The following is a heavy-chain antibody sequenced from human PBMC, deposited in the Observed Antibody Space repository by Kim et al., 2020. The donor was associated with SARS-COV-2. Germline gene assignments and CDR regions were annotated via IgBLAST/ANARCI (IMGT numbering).Heavy chain of an antibody. Sequence: GGSLRLSCAASGFTFSSYSMNWVRQAPGKGLEWVSSISSSSSYIYYADSVKGRFTISRDNAKNSLYLQMNSLRAEDTAVYYCARDTPSVVTDLYYYYYGMDVWGQGTPVTVSS. J-gene: IGHJ6*02. CDR1: GFTFSSYS. CDR2: ISSSSSYI. D-gene: IGHD2-15*01. V-gene: IGHV3-21*01. CDR3: ARDTPSVVTDLYYYYYGMDV.